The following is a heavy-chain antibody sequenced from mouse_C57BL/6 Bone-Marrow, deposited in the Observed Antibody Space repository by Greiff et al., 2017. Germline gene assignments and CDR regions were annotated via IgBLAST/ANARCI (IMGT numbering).Heavy chain of an antibody. CDR1: GYTFTSYW. J-gene: IGHJ2*01. CDR2: IHPNSGST. CDR3: ARERYYYGSSSYYFDY. D-gene: IGHD1-1*01. V-gene: IGHV1-64*01. Sequence: QVQLQQPGAELVKPGASVKLSCKASGYTFTSYWMHWVKQRPGQGLEWIGMIHPNSGSTNYNEKFKSKATLTVDKSSSTAYMQLSSLTSEDSAVYYGARERYYYGSSSYYFDYWGQGTTLTVAS.